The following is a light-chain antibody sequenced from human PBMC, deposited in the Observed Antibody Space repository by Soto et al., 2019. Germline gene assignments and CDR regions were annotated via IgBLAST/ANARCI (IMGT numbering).Light chain of an antibody. CDR1: SSDVGGYNF. CDR3: SSYTSSSLVV. V-gene: IGLV2-14*01. CDR2: DVS. Sequence: QSALTQPAPVSGSPGQSITISCTGTSSDVGGYNFVSWYQQHPGKAPKLMINDVSNRPSGVSNRFSGSKSGNTASLTISGLQAEDEADYYCSSYTSSSLVVFGGGTKLTVL. J-gene: IGLJ2*01.